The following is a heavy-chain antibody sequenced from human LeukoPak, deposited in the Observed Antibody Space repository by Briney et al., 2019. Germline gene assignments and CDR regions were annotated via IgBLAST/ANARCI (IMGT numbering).Heavy chain of an antibody. CDR1: GGSISSSSYY. CDR3: ARASSSSRKFDY. D-gene: IGHD6-6*01. J-gene: IGHJ4*02. V-gene: IGHV4-39*01. CDR2: IYYSGST. Sequence: SETLSLTCTVSGGSISSSSYYWGWIRQPPGKGLEWIGSIYYSGSTYHNPSLKSRVTISVDTSKNQFSLKLSSVTAADTAVYYCARASSSSRKFDYWGQGTLVTVSS.